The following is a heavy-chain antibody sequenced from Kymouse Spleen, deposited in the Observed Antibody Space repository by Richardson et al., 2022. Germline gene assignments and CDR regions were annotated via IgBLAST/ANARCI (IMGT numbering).Heavy chain of an antibody. CDR3: AKEDDILTGYPDY. CDR2: ISYDGSNK. CDR1: GFTFSSYG. V-gene: IGHV3-30*18. Sequence: QVQLVESGGGVVQPGRSLRLSCAASGFTFSSYGMHWVRQAPGKGLEWVAVISYDGSNKYYADSVKGRFTISRDNSKNTLYLQMNSLRAEDTAVYYCAKEDDILTGYPDYWGQGTLVTVSS. J-gene: IGHJ4*02. D-gene: IGHD3-9*01.